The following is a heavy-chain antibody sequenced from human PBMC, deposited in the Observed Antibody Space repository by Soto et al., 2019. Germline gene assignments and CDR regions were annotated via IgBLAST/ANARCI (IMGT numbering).Heavy chain of an antibody. V-gene: IGHV3-33*01. CDR3: VRNGAVRGYSGYVDY. J-gene: IGHJ4*02. CDR1: GFTFSSYG. Sequence: GGSLRLSCAASGFTFSSYGMHWVRQAPGKGLEWVAVIWYDGSNKYYADSVKGRFTISRDNSKNTLYLQMNSLRAEDTAVYYCVRNGAVRGYSGYVDYWGQGTLVTVSS. CDR2: IWYDGSNK. D-gene: IGHD5-12*01.